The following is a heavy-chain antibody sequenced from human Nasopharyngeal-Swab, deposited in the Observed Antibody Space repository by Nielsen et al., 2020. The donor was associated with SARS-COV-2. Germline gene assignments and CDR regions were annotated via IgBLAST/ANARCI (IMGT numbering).Heavy chain of an antibody. V-gene: IGHV4-59*13. J-gene: IGHJ3*02. CDR1: GGSISSYY. CDR2: IYYSGST. CDR3: ARESPAAGTAFDI. Sequence: SETLSLTCTVSGGSISSYYWSWIRQPPGKGLEWIGYIYYSGSTNYNPSLKSRVTISVDTSKTQFSLKLSSVTAADTAVYYCARESPAAGTAFDIWGQGTMVTVSS. D-gene: IGHD6-13*01.